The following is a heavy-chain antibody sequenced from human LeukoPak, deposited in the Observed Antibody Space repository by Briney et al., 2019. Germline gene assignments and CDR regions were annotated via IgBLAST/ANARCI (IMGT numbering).Heavy chain of an antibody. Sequence: SVKVSCKASGGTFSSYAISWVRQAPGQGLEWMGRIIPILGVANYAQKFQGRVTITADKSTSTAYMELSSLRSEDTAVYYCARDPDDYGGNSPFDYWGQGTLVTVSS. J-gene: IGHJ4*02. CDR2: IIPILGVA. CDR3: ARDPDDYGGNSPFDY. CDR1: GGTFSSYA. V-gene: IGHV1-69*04. D-gene: IGHD4-23*01.